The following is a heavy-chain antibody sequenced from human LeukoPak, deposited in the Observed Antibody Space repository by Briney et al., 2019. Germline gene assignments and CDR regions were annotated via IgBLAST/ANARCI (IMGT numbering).Heavy chain of an antibody. J-gene: IGHJ4*02. CDR3: ARAHMTTVTLCDY. CDR2: MNPYCGVT. Sequence: ASVTVSFKSSVYTLTDYYIHCVRQAPRQALEWMGWMNPYCGVTNYEQKFQSRRTLTSEKPISTAYMEVSRLRSDDTAVYYCARAHMTTVTLCDYWGQGSLVTVSS. CDR1: VYTLTDYY. D-gene: IGHD4-11*01. V-gene: IGHV1-2*02.